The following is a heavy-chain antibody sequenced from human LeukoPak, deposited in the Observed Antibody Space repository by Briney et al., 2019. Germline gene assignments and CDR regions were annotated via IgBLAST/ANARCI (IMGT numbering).Heavy chain of an antibody. CDR1: GYSISSGYY. CDR2: IYYSGST. J-gene: IGHJ4*02. Sequence: SETLSLTCAVSGYSISSGYYWGWIRQPPGKGLEWIGSIYYSGSTYYNPSLKSRVTISVDTSKNQFSLKLSSVTAADTAVYYCARGLYYDILTGFLSAFGYFDYWGQGTLVTVSS. CDR3: ARGLYYDILTGFLSAFGYFDY. D-gene: IGHD3-9*01. V-gene: IGHV4-38-2*01.